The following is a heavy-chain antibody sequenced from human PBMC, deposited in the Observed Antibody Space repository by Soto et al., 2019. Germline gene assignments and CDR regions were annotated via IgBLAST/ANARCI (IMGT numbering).Heavy chain of an antibody. D-gene: IGHD3-9*01. CDR1: GGSFSGYY. CDR2: INHSGST. V-gene: IGHV4-34*01. J-gene: IGHJ3*02. Sequence: PSETLSLTCAVYGGSFSGYYWSWIRQPPGKGLEWIGEINHSGSTNYNSSLKSRVTISVDTSKNQFSLKLSSVTAADTAVYYCARGYYDILTGYYDAFDIWGQGTMVTVSS. CDR3: ARGYYDILTGYYDAFDI.